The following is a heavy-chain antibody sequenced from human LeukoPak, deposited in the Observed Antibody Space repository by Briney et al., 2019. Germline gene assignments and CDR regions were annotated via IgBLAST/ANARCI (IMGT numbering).Heavy chain of an antibody. Sequence: SETLSLTCAVYGGSFSGYYWSWIRQPPGKGLEWIGEINHSGSTNYNPSLKSRVTISVDTSKNQFSLKLTSVTAADTAVYYCARWVGGYSYGYDYWGQGTLVTVPS. CDR1: GGSFSGYY. CDR2: INHSGST. D-gene: IGHD5-18*01. V-gene: IGHV4-34*01. CDR3: ARWVGGYSYGYDY. J-gene: IGHJ4*02.